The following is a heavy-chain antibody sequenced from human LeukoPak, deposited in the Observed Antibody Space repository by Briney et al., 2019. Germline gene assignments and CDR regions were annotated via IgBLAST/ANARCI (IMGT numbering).Heavy chain of an antibody. Sequence: PSETLSLTCVVYGGSFSGYYWSWIRQPPGKGLEWIGEINHSGSTNYNPSLKSRVTISVDTSKNQFSLKLSSVTAADTAVYYCARKASVVTPIYYFDYWGQGTLVTVSS. CDR3: ARKASVVTPIYYFDY. J-gene: IGHJ4*02. CDR2: INHSGST. D-gene: IGHD4-23*01. V-gene: IGHV4-34*01. CDR1: GGSFSGYY.